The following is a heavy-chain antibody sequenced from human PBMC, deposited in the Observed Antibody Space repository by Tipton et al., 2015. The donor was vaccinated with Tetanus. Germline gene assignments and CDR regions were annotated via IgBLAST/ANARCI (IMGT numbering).Heavy chain of an antibody. CDR3: ARGYNGYDILTAYPHYFDS. D-gene: IGHD3-9*01. V-gene: IGHV4-59*01. CDR2: ISHSGSA. CDR1: GGSISSYY. J-gene: IGHJ4*02. Sequence: TLSLTCSVSGGSISSYYWTWIRQPPGRGLEWIGHISHSGSASYNPSLKSRVTISLDTSKNQFSLTLRSVTAADTAVYYCARGYNGYDILTAYPHYFDSWGQGTLVTVSS.